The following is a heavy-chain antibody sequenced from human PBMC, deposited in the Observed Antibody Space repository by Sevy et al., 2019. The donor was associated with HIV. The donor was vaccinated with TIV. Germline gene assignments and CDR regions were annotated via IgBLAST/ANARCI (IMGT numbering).Heavy chain of an antibody. V-gene: IGHV4-59*01. Sequence: SETLSLTCTVSGGSISTYYWSWIRQPPGKGLEYIGYIYYTGSTNYNPSLKSRVTISVDTSKNQFSLKLRSVTAVDTAVYYCARAPPVRSGDDSFNWFDPWGQGTLVTVSS. CDR2: IYYTGST. CDR3: ARAPPVRSGDDSFNWFDP. D-gene: IGHD5-12*01. CDR1: GGSISTYY. J-gene: IGHJ5*02.